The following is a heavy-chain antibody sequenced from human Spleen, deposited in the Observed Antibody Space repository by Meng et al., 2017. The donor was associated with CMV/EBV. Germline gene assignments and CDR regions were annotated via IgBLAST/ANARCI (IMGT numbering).Heavy chain of an antibody. D-gene: IGHD2-2*01. J-gene: IGHJ6*02. CDR3: ARIYCSSTSCYRNYGMDV. CDR1: GGSVSSGSYY. V-gene: IGHV4-61*01. CDR2: IYYSGST. Sequence: SETLSLTCTVSGGSVSSGSYYWSWIRQPPGKGLEWIGYIYYSGSTNCNPSLKSRVTISVDTSKNQFSLKLSSVTAADTAVYYCARIYCSSTSCYRNYGMDVWGQGTTVTVSS.